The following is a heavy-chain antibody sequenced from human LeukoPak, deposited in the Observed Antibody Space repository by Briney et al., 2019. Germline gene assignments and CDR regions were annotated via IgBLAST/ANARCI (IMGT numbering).Heavy chain of an antibody. CDR1: GLIVSNNY. Sequence: GGSLRLSCAASGLIVSNNYMSWVRQAPGKGLEWVSIVYSGGHTYYADSVKGRFTISRDKSKNTLYLQMSSLRAEDTAVYYCARGIRDCSRXTCYXPFDYWGQGALATVSS. J-gene: IGHJ4*02. CDR2: VYSGGHT. CDR3: ARGIRDCSRXTCYXPFDY. V-gene: IGHV3-53*01. D-gene: IGHD2-2*01.